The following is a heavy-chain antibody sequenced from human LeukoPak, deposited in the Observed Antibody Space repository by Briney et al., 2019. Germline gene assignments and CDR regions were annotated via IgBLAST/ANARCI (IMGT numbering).Heavy chain of an antibody. V-gene: IGHV3-9*03. D-gene: IGHD3/OR15-3a*01. CDR3: AKGLGVASLIVDALDM. CDR1: GFTFHSYA. Sequence: GGSLRLSCAASGFTFHSYAMRWVRHVPRKGVVWVSGITWNSGSILYADSVRGRFTISRDNAKNSLYLQMNSLRPEDMAFYYCAKGLGVASLIVDALDMWGQGTMVTV. CDR2: ITWNSGSI. J-gene: IGHJ3*02.